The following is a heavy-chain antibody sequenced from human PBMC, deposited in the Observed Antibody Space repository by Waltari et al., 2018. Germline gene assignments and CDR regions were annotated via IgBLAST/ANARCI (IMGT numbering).Heavy chain of an antibody. CDR2: ISSSSSYI. J-gene: IGHJ4*02. Sequence: EVQLVESGGGLVKPGGSLRLSCAASGFTFSSYSMNWVRQAPGKGLEWVSSISSSSSYIYYADSVKGRFTISRDNAKNSLYLQMNSLRAEDTAVYYCAKDRGGRELLEYFDYWGQGTLVTVSS. D-gene: IGHD1-26*01. CDR3: AKDRGGRELLEYFDY. CDR1: GFTFSSYS. V-gene: IGHV3-21*01.